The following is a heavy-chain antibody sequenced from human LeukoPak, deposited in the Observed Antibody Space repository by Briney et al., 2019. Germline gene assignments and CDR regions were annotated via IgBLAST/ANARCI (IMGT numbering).Heavy chain of an antibody. V-gene: IGHV3-33*06. Sequence: GGSLRLSCAASGFTFSSYGTHWVRQAPGKGLEWVAVIWYDGSNKYYADSVKGRFTISRDNSKNTLYLQMNSLRAEDTAVYYCAKDRASYCTNGVCYVNYWGQGTLVTVSS. D-gene: IGHD2-8*01. CDR1: GFTFSSYG. J-gene: IGHJ4*02. CDR2: IWYDGSNK. CDR3: AKDRASYCTNGVCYVNY.